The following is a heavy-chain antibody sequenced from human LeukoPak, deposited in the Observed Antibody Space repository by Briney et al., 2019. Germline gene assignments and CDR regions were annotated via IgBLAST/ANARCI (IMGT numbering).Heavy chain of an antibody. D-gene: IGHD3-10*01. CDR3: ARAYTMVHHFDY. V-gene: IGHV1-18*01. CDR1: GYTFTSYD. CDR2: ISAYNGNT. J-gene: IGHJ4*02. Sequence: GASVKVSCKASGYTFTSYDINWVRQATGQGLEWMGWISAYNGNTNYAQKLQGRVTMTTDTSTSTAYMELRSLRSDDTAVYYCARAYTMVHHFDYWGQGTLVTVSS.